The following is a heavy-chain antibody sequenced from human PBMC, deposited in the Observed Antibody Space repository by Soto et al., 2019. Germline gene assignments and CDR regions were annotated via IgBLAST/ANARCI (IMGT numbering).Heavy chain of an antibody. D-gene: IGHD6-19*01. CDR2: ISWDGGHT. CDR3: AKDRAAVTGAYYYYGMDV. CDR1: RFTFDDYT. V-gene: IGHV3-43*01. Sequence: PGGSLRLSCAASRFTFDDYTMHWVRQAPGKGLEWVSPISWDGGHTYYADSVKGRFTISRDNSKNSLYLQMNSLRTEDSGLYYCAKDRAAVTGAYYYYGMDVWGQGTTVTVSS. J-gene: IGHJ6*02.